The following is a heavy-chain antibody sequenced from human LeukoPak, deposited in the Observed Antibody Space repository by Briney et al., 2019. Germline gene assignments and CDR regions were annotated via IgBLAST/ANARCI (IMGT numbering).Heavy chain of an antibody. J-gene: IGHJ4*02. V-gene: IGHV3-48*03. CDR1: GFRFSLYE. D-gene: IGHD3-10*01. CDR3: ATQAGYYDSGISDH. Sequence: GGSLRLSCAASGFRFSLYEMNWARQAPGKGLEWVAYISSSSSAIYYADSVKGRFTISRDNAKNSLCLQMNSLRAEDTAIYYCATQAGYYDSGISDHWGQGTLVTVSS. CDR2: ISSSSSAI.